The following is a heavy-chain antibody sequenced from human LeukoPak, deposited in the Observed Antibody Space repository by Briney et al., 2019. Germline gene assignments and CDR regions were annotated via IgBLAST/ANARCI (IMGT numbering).Heavy chain of an antibody. CDR3: ARWDYDILTGYWQGYFDY. Sequence: GESLKISCKGSGYSFTSYWIGWVRQMPGKGLEWMGIIYPGDSDTRYSPSFQGQVTISADKSISTAYLQWSSLKASDPAMYYCARWDYDILTGYWQGYFDYWGQGTLVTVSS. D-gene: IGHD3-9*01. CDR2: IYPGDSDT. J-gene: IGHJ4*02. CDR1: GYSFTSYW. V-gene: IGHV5-51*01.